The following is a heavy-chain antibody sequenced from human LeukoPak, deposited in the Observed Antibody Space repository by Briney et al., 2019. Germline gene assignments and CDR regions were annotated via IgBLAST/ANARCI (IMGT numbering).Heavy chain of an antibody. CDR3: ARRLTEDTAMVIVDWFDP. CDR1: GGSISRSSYY. CDR2: IYYSGST. V-gene: IGHV4-39*01. Sequence: SETLSLTCTVSGGSISRSSYYWGWIRQPPGKGLEWIGSIYYSGSTYYNPSLKSRVTISVDTSKNQFSLKLSSVTAADTAVYYCARRLTEDTAMVIVDWFDPWGQGTLVTVSS. J-gene: IGHJ5*02. D-gene: IGHD5-18*01.